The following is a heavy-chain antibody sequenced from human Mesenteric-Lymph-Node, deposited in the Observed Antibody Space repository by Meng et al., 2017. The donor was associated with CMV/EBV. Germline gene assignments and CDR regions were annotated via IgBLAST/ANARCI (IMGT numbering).Heavy chain of an antibody. CDR2: IRYDGSNK. CDR3: AKDRATAVTTLGLYFDY. Sequence: GGSLRPSCAASGFTFSTYGMHWVRQAPGKGLEWVAFIRYDGSNKYSADSVKGRFTISRDNSKNTLYLQMNSLRAEDTAVYYCAKDRATAVTTLGLYFDYWGQGTLVTVSS. J-gene: IGHJ4*02. CDR1: GFTFSTYG. V-gene: IGHV3-30*02. D-gene: IGHD4-23*01.